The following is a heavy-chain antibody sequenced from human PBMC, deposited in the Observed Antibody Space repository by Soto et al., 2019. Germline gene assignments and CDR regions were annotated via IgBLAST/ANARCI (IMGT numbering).Heavy chain of an antibody. CDR1: GGSISSYY. CDR3: ARDRVYQYDFWSGQNVGYYYYGMGV. CDR2: IYTSGST. V-gene: IGHV4-4*07. J-gene: IGHJ6*02. D-gene: IGHD3-3*01. Sequence: PSETLSLTCTVSGGSISSYYWSWIRQPAGKGLEWIGRIYTSGSTNYNPSLKSRVTMSVDTSKNQFSLKLSSVTAADTAVYYCARDRVYQYDFWSGQNVGYYYYGMGVWGQGTTVTVSS.